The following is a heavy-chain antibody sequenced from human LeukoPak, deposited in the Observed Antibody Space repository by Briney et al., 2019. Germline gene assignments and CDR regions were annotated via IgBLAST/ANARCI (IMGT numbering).Heavy chain of an antibody. V-gene: IGHV7-4-1*02. CDR2: INTNTGNP. J-gene: IGHJ6*03. CDR1: GYTFTSYA. CDR3: ARGSAAGPTYYYYYYMDV. Sequence: ASVKVSCKASGYTFTSYAMNWVRQAPGQGLEWMGWINTNTGNPTYAQGFTGRFVFSLDTSVSTAYLQISSLKAEDTAVYYCARGSAAGPTYYYYYYMDVWGKGTTVTVSS. D-gene: IGHD6-13*01.